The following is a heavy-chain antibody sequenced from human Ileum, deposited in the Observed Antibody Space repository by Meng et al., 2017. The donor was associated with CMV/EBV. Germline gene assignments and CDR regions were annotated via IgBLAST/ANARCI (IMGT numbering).Heavy chain of an antibody. Sequence: SVKVSCKASGGTFSRYGTSWVRQAPGQGLEWMGGIMPISDVTDYAQKFQGRLTITTDESSRTTYMELSNLTSDDTAVYYCARGIGDHVYYGVDVWGQGTTVTVSS. J-gene: IGHJ6*02. CDR3: ARGIGDHVYYGVDV. CDR2: IMPISDVT. CDR1: GGTFSRYG. D-gene: IGHD6-13*01. V-gene: IGHV1-69*05.